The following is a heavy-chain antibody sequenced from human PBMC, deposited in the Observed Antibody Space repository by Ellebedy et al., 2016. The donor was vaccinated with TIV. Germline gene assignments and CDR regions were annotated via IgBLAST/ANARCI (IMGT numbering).Heavy chain of an antibody. J-gene: IGHJ4*02. Sequence: GGSLRLSXAASGFTFSSYSMNWVRQAPGKGLEWVSSISSSSSYIYYADSVKGRFTISRDNAKNSLYLQMNSLRAEDTAVYYCARDGDYGDIGDYWGQGTLVTVSS. CDR2: ISSSSSYI. V-gene: IGHV3-21*01. CDR1: GFTFSSYS. D-gene: IGHD4-17*01. CDR3: ARDGDYGDIGDY.